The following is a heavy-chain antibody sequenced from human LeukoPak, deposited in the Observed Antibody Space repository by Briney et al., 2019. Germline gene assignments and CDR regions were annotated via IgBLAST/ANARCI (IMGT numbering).Heavy chain of an antibody. Sequence: GESLQISCKGSGYSFTTYWIGWVRQMPGKGLEWMGIIYPGDSDTRYSPSFQGQVTISADKSISTAYLQWSSLKASGTAIYFCAKASSGKFDIWGQGTMVTVSS. CDR3: AKASSGKFDI. D-gene: IGHD6-19*01. J-gene: IGHJ3*02. CDR1: GYSFTTYW. V-gene: IGHV5-51*01. CDR2: IYPGDSDT.